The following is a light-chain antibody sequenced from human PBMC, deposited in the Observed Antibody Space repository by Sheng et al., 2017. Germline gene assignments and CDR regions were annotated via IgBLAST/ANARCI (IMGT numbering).Light chain of an antibody. Sequence: QPVSVSGSPGQLITISCTGTSSDVGSDNYVSWYQQYPGKAPKLIIYDISERPSGTSIRFSASKSGNTASLTISGLQAEDAADYYCSSYTSGSTVVFGGGTRVTVL. CDR1: SSDVGSDNY. CDR3: SSYTSGSTVV. V-gene: IGLV2-14*03. J-gene: IGLJ3*02. CDR2: DIS.